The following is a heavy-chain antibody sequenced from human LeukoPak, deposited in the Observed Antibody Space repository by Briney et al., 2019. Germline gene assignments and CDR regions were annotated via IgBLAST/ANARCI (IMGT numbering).Heavy chain of an antibody. CDR3: ARDPSAVRANTYA. CDR2: IYSDGST. V-gene: IGHV3-66*01. CDR1: GFTVSNNW. Sequence: GGSLRLSCAASGFTVSNNWMNWVRQAPGKGLEWVSLIYSDGSTYYADSVKGRFTISRDHSKNTLNLQMNSLRAEDTAVYYCARDPSAVRANTYAWGQGTLDTVSS. J-gene: IGHJ5*02. D-gene: IGHD2-2*01.